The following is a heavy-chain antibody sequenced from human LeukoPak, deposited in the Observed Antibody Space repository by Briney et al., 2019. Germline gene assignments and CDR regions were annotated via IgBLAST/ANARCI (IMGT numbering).Heavy chain of an antibody. J-gene: IGHJ4*02. D-gene: IGHD5-12*01. V-gene: IGHV3-48*03. CDR1: GFTFSSYE. Sequence: GGSLRLSCAASGFTFSSYEMNLVRQAPGKGLEWVSYISSSGSTIYYADSVKGRFTISRDNSKNSLYLQMNSLRTEDTALYYCAKEMAGYSGYALDYWGQGTLVTVSS. CDR2: ISSSGSTI. CDR3: AKEMAGYSGYALDY.